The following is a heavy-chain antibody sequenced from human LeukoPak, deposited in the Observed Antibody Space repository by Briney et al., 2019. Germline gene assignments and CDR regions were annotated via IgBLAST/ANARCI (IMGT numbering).Heavy chain of an antibody. Sequence: SETLSLTCTVSGGSISSYYWSWIRQPAGKGLEWIGRIYTSGNTNYNPSLKSRVTISVDKSENQFSLKLSSVTAADTAVYYCARLDDSSGLVVDYWGQGTLVTVSS. CDR1: GGSISSYY. V-gene: IGHV4-4*07. CDR2: IYTSGNT. CDR3: ARLDDSSGLVVDY. D-gene: IGHD3-22*01. J-gene: IGHJ4*02.